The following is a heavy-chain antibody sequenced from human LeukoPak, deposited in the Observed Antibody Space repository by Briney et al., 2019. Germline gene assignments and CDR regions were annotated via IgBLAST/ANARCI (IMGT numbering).Heavy chain of an antibody. D-gene: IGHD6-6*01. V-gene: IGHV1-18*01. CDR2: ISAYNGNT. CDR1: GYTFTSYG. CDR3: ARDLNLWDSSSDY. Sequence: GASVKVSCKASGYTFTSYGISWVRQAPEPRGEWMGWISAYNGNTNYSQKLQGRVTMTTDTTTSTAYMELRSLRSDDTAVYYCARDLNLWDSSSDYWGQGTLVTVSS. J-gene: IGHJ4*02.